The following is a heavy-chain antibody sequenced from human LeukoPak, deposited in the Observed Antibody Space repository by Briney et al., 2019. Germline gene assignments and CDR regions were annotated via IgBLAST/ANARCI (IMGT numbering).Heavy chain of an antibody. V-gene: IGHV3-30-3*01. D-gene: IGHD5-24*01. J-gene: IGHJ4*02. Sequence: PGRSLRLSCAASGFTFSSYAMLWVRQAPGKGLEWVAVISYDGSNKYYADSVKGRFTISRDNSKNTLYLQMNSLRAEDTAVYYCARDRGDGYNYFDYWGQGTLVTVSS. CDR3: ARDRGDGYNYFDY. CDR2: ISYDGSNK. CDR1: GFTFSSYA.